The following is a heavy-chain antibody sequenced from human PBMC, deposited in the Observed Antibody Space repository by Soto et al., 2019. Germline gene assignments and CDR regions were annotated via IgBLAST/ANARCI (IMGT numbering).Heavy chain of an antibody. V-gene: IGHV3-23*01. D-gene: IGHD3-3*01. CDR3: AKDRGDFWSGYYSYYHLAV. CDR1: GFTFSSYA. J-gene: IGHJ6*03. CDR2: ISGSGGST. Sequence: GGSLRLSCAASGFTFSSYAMSWVRQAPGKGLEWVSAISGSGGSTYYADSVKGRFTISRDNSKNTLYLQMNSLRAEDTAVYYCAKDRGDFWSGYYSYYHLAVWGKGTTVTVSS.